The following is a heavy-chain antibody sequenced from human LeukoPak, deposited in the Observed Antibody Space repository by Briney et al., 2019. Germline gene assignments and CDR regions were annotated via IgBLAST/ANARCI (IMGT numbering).Heavy chain of an antibody. D-gene: IGHD3-22*01. CDR2: ISGSGGST. J-gene: IGHJ4*02. Sequence: GGSLRLSCAASGFTFSSYGMSWVRQAPGKGLEWGSAISGSGGSTYYADSVKGRFTISRDNSKNTLYLQMNSLRAEDTAVYYCAKELMIVVVTPFDYWGQGTLVTVSS. CDR1: GFTFSSYG. V-gene: IGHV3-23*01. CDR3: AKELMIVVVTPFDY.